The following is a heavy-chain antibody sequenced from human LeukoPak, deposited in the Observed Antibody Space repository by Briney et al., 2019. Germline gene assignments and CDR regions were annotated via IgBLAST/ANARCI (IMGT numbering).Heavy chain of an antibody. CDR3: ARVEARSQLGDAFDK. V-gene: IGHV4-39*07. D-gene: IGHD1-1*01. CDR1: GGSLSSSSYY. CDR2: IYYSGST. Sequence: SETLSLTCTVSGGSLSSSSYYWGWIRQPPGRGLDWIGRIYYSGSTYYNPSLKSRVTISVDTSKNQFSLKLSSVTAADTAVYYCARVEARSQLGDAFDKWGQGTMVTVSS. J-gene: IGHJ3*02.